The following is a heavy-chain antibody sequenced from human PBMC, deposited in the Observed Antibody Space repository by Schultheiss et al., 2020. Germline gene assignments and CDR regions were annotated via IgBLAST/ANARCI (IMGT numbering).Heavy chain of an antibody. J-gene: IGHJ6*02. CDR3: AKDSTSVYYYYGMDV. CDR1: GFTFSSYA. Sequence: GGSLRLSCAASGFTFSSYAMHWVRQAPGKGLEWVAVISYDGSNKYYADSVKGRFTISRDNAKNSLYLQMNSLRAEDTALYYCAKDSTSVYYYYGMDVWGQGTTVTVSS. V-gene: IGHV3-30-3*01. CDR2: ISYDGSNK.